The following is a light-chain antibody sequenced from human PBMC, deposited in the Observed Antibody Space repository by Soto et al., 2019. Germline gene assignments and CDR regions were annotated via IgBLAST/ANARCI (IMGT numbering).Light chain of an antibody. CDR2: EVT. J-gene: IGLJ3*02. Sequence: QSALTQPPSASGSPGQSLTISCTGTSSDVGGYNYVSWYQQRPGKAPKLGIYEVTKRPSGVPDRFSGSKSGSTASLTVSGLQAEDEADYYCCSYPGSHTWVFGGGTKLTVL. CDR3: CSYPGSHTWV. V-gene: IGLV2-8*01. CDR1: SSDVGGYNY.